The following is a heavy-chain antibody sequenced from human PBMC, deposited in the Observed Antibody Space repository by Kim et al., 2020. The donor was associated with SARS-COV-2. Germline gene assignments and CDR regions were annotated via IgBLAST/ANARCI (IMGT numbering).Heavy chain of an antibody. V-gene: IGHV3-9*01. Sequence: GGSLRLSCAASGFTFDDYAMHWVRQAPGKGLEWVSGISWNSGSIGYADSVKGRFTISRDNAKNSLYLQMNSLRAEDTALYYCAKGIAAAGMGVVYYGMDVWGQGTTVTVSS. CDR1: GFTFDDYA. CDR3: AKGIAAAGMGVVYYGMDV. J-gene: IGHJ6*02. D-gene: IGHD6-13*01. CDR2: ISWNSGSI.